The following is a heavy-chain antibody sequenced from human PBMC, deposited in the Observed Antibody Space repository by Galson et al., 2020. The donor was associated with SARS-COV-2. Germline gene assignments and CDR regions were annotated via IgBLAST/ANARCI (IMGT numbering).Heavy chain of an antibody. Sequence: KLGESLKIPCAASGFTFSSYSMNWVRQAPGKGLEWVSSISRSSSYIYYADSVTGRFTISRDNAKNSLYLQMNSLRAEDTAVYYCARGIVVVPTRRAIDAFDIWGQGTMVTVSS. CDR1: GFTFSSYS. J-gene: IGHJ3*02. D-gene: IGHD2-2*01. V-gene: IGHV3-21*01. CDR2: ISRSSSYI. CDR3: ARGIVVVPTRRAIDAFDI.